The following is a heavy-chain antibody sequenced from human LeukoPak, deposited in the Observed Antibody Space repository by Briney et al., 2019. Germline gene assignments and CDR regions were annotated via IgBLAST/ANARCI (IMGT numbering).Heavy chain of an antibody. V-gene: IGHV1-3*01. CDR2: INAGNGNT. Sequence: ASVKVSCKASGYTFTNYAIHWVRQAPGQRLEWMGWINAGNGNTKFSQNFQGRVTITADESTSTAYMELSSLRSEDTAVYYCARPVNVEHYGMDVWGQGTTVTVSS. D-gene: IGHD1-26*01. CDR1: GYTFTNYA. CDR3: ARPVNVEHYGMDV. J-gene: IGHJ6*02.